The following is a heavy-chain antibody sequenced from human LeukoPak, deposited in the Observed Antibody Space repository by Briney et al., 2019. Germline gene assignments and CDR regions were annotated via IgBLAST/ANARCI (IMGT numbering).Heavy chain of an antibody. D-gene: IGHD3-10*01. CDR1: GFTFSSYA. Sequence: GGSLRLSCAASGFTFSSYAMSWVRQAPGKGLEWVSAISGSGGSTYYADSVKGRFTISRDNSKNTLYLQMNSLRAEDTAVYYCAKHRGTSTMVRAFGAFDIWGQGTMVTVSS. J-gene: IGHJ3*02. CDR2: ISGSGGST. V-gene: IGHV3-23*01. CDR3: AKHRGTSTMVRAFGAFDI.